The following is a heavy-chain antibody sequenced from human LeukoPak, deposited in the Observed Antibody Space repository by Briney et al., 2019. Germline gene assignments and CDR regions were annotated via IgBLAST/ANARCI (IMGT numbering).Heavy chain of an antibody. CDR3: AKDDSSGSYLDY. CDR1: GFTFRSYV. J-gene: IGHJ4*02. D-gene: IGHD1-26*01. Sequence: GGSLRLSCAASGFTFRSYVMTWVRQTPGKGVEWGSSISGGGGGTYHADSVKGRFTISRDNSKNTLYLQMNSLRAEDTAVYYCAKDDSSGSYLDYWGQGALVTVSS. V-gene: IGHV3-23*01. CDR2: ISGGGGGT.